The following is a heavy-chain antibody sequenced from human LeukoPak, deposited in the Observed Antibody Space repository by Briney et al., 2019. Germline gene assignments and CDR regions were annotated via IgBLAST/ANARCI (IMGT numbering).Heavy chain of an antibody. CDR1: GYTFTGYY. CDR3: ARDVGEYCSSVSCYASDY. CDR2: INPSSGGT. D-gene: IGHD2-2*01. Sequence: ASVKVSCKASGYTFTGYYMHWVRQAPGQGLEWMGWINPSSGGTNYAQKFQGRVTMTRDTSISTAYMELSRLRADDTAIYYCARDVGEYCSSVSCYASDYWGQGTLVTVSS. V-gene: IGHV1-2*02. J-gene: IGHJ4*02.